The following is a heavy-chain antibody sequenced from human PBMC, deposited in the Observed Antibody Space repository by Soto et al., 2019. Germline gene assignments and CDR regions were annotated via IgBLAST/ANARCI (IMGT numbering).Heavy chain of an antibody. CDR1: GDAVTNYI. D-gene: IGHD1-26*01. CDR3: ARGRDQPPVGLYFDS. Sequence: QVQLVQSGAEVKKPGSSVKVSCKASGDAVTNYIFDWVRQAPGQGLEWMGGIIPMFGTPKYAQTFQDRVTISADVSTGTAYLELTSLRCDDTAVYYCARGRDQPPVGLYFDSWGEGTRVTVSS. V-gene: IGHV1-69*01. J-gene: IGHJ4*02. CDR2: IIPMFGTP.